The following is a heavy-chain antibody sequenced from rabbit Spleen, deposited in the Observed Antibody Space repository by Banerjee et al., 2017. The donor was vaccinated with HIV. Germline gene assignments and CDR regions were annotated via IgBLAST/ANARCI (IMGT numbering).Heavy chain of an antibody. CDR2: IDTGSRDFT. CDR3: ARDSGTSFSSYGMDL. Sequence: QEQLEESGGDLVKPEGSLTLTCTASGFSFSVSSYICWVRQAPGKGLEWIACIDTGSRDFTYYASWAKGRFTISKTSSTTVTLQMTSLTVADTATYFCARDSGTSFSSYGMDLWGPGTLVTFS. V-gene: IGHV1S45*01. CDR1: GFSFSVSSY. J-gene: IGHJ6*01. D-gene: IGHD8-1*01.